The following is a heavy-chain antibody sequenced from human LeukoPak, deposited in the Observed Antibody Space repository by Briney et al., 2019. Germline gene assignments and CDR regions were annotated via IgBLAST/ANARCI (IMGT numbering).Heavy chain of an antibody. V-gene: IGHV1-46*01. CDR2: INPSGDST. D-gene: IGHD6-19*01. Sequence: ASVKVSCKASGYTLTNYYIHWVRQAPGQGLAWMGIINPSGDSTSYAQNFQGRVTMTTDMSTSTVYMELSSLTSDDTAMYYCARLARYSSSPISPLYYHYYMDVWGKGTTVTVSS. CDR3: ARLARYSSSPISPLYYHYYMDV. J-gene: IGHJ6*03. CDR1: GYTLTNYY.